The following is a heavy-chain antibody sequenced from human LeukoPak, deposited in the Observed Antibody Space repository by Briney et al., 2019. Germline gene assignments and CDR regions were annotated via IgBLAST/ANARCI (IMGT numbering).Heavy chain of an antibody. Sequence: GASVKVSCKASGYTFTSYGISWVRQAPGQGLEWMGWMNPNSGNTGYAQKFQGRVTMTRNTSISTAYMELSSLRSEDTAVYYCARGRATYYDFWSGYQEFDYWGQGTLVTVSS. CDR3: ARGRATYYDFWSGYQEFDY. CDR2: MNPNSGNT. CDR1: GYTFTSYG. V-gene: IGHV1-8*02. D-gene: IGHD3-3*01. J-gene: IGHJ4*02.